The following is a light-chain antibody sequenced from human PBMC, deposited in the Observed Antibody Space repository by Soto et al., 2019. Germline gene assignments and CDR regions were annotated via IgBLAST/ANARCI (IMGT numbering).Light chain of an antibody. J-gene: IGKJ3*01. CDR1: QSVTSSY. CDR2: GAS. Sequence: EIVLTQSPGTLSLSPGERATLTCRASQSVTSSYLARYQQKPGQAPRLLMYGASSRATGIPDRFSGSGSGTDFTLTISRLEPEDFAVYYCQQYGSSPLTFGPGTKVDIK. V-gene: IGKV3-20*01. CDR3: QQYGSSPLT.